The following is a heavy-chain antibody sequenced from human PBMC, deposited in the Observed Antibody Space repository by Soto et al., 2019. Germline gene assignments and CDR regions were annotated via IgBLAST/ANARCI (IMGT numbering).Heavy chain of an antibody. Sequence: SETLSITCACSGRSISSGGYSWSWVRQPQGKGLEWIGYMYHRWSANYHPSLKSRVTMSLDFSNSQFSLRLTSVTAADTAVYFCARYNAASGTYYFDYWGRGALVTVSS. V-gene: IGHV4-30-2*01. CDR3: ARYNAASGTYYFDY. D-gene: IGHD6-13*01. J-gene: IGHJ4*02. CDR2: MYHRWSA. CDR1: GRSISSGGYS.